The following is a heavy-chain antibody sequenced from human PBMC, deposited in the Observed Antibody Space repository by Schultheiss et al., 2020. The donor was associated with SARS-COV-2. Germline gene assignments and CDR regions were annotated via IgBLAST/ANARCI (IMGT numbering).Heavy chain of an antibody. CDR2: ISYDGSNK. D-gene: IGHD2-2*01. J-gene: IGHJ2*01. Sequence: GGSLRLSCAASGFTFSSYGMHWVRQAPGKGLEWVAVISYDGSNKYYADSVKGRFTISRDNSKNTLYLQMNSLRAEDTAVYYCARVIADCGLTSCSYWYIDLWGRGTLVTVSS. V-gene: IGHV3-30*03. CDR1: GFTFSSYG. CDR3: ARVIADCGLTSCSYWYIDL.